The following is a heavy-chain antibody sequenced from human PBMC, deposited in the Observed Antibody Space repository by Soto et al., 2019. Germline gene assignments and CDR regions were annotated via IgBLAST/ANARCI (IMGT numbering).Heavy chain of an antibody. CDR3: AREVDGGWYRGISFLRRYGLDV. J-gene: IGHJ6*02. Sequence: PSETLSLTCTVSGGSFSSGDYYWSWVRQPPGKGLEWIGHIQYSGSTNYNPSLKSRITISVDTSKNHFSLKLSSVTAADTAVYYCAREVDGGWYRGISFLRRYGLDVWGQGTTVTVSS. CDR1: GGSFSSGDYY. D-gene: IGHD6-19*01. V-gene: IGHV4-30-4*01. CDR2: IQYSGST.